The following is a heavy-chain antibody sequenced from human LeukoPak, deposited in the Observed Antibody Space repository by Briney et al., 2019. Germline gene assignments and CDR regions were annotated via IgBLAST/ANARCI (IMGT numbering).Heavy chain of an antibody. Sequence: AGGSLRLSCAASGFTFDDYAMHRVRQAPGKGLEWVSGISWNSGSIGYADSVKGRFTISRDNAKNSLYLQMNSLRAEDTALYYCARGGHYCDSMGGQGTLVTVSS. V-gene: IGHV3-9*01. D-gene: IGHD3-22*01. CDR2: ISWNSGSI. J-gene: IGHJ4*02. CDR3: ARGGHYCDSM. CDR1: GFTFDDYA.